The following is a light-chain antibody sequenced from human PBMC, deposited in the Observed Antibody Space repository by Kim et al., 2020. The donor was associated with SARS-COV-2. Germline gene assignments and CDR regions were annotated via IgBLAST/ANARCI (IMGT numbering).Light chain of an antibody. J-gene: IGKJ5*01. CDR2: STS. Sequence: EIVLTQSPGTLSLSPGERVTLSCRASQSVSSSYLAWYQQKPGQAPRLLIYSTSSRATGIPDRFSGSGSGTDFTLTISRLEPEDSAVYYCQQYGSLITFGQGTRLEIK. CDR3: QQYGSLIT. V-gene: IGKV3-20*01. CDR1: QSVSSSY.